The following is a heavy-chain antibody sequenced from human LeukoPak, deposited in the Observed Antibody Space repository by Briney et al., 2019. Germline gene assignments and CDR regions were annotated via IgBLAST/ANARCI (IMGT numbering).Heavy chain of an antibody. CDR3: ARLTVTTKNWFDP. J-gene: IGHJ5*02. V-gene: IGHV4-31*03. Sequence: SETLSLTCTVSGGSISSGGYYWSWIRQHPGKGLEWIGYIYYSGSTYYNPSLKSRVTISVDTSKNQLSLKLSSVTATDTAVYYCARLTVTTKNWFDPWGQGTLVTVSS. CDR2: IYYSGST. D-gene: IGHD4-17*01. CDR1: GGSISSGGYY.